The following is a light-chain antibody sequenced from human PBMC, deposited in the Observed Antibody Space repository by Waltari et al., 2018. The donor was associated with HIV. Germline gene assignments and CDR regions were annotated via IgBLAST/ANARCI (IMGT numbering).Light chain of an antibody. CDR1: RPDFTTYDS. J-gene: IGLJ3*02. CDR2: DAN. V-gene: IGLV2-14*01. Sequence: QSALTQPASVSASLGQSITISCITTRPDFTTYDSVSWYQHHPGKAPQLVIYDANVRPSGAPFRFSGSKSGNTASLIISDVQPEDEAHYYCSSYFSPGGLVFGGGTKLTVL. CDR3: SSYFSPGGLV.